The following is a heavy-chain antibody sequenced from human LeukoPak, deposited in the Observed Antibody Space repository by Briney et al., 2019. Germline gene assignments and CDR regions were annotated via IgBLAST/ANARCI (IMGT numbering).Heavy chain of an antibody. CDR2: IYTSCST. CDR3: ARAGIFDSRFDP. D-gene: IGHD5/OR15-5a*01. CDR1: GGSLSSGSYY. V-gene: IGHV4-61*02. J-gene: IGHJ5*02. Sequence: SQTLSLTCTVSGGSLSSGSYYWRWLRQPAGRGVEWIGRIYTSCSTTYNPSLKSRVTISVDRSKNQFSLNLTSVTAADTAVYYCARAGIFDSRFDPWGQGTLVTVSS.